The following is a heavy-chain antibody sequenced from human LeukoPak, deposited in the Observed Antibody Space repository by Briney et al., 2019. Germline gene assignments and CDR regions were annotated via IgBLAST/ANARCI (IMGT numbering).Heavy chain of an antibody. V-gene: IGHV3-33*06. CDR3: AKFRWYYDSSGYLGY. Sequence: GRSLRLSCAASGFTFSSYGMHWVRQAPGKGLEWVAVIWYDGSNKYYADSVKGRFTISRDNSKNTLYLQMNSLRAEDTAVYYCAKFRWYYDSSGYLGYWGQGTLVTVPS. CDR1: GFTFSSYG. J-gene: IGHJ4*02. CDR2: IWYDGSNK. D-gene: IGHD3-22*01.